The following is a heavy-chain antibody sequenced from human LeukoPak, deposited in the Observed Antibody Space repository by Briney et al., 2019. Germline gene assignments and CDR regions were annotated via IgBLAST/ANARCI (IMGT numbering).Heavy chain of an antibody. V-gene: IGHV3-7*04. CDR1: GFTFSSYW. D-gene: IGHD3-22*01. J-gene: IGHJ3*02. CDR2: IKQDGSEK. CDR3: ARHYYDSSDAFDI. Sequence: GGSLRLSCAASGFTFSSYWMSWVRQAPGKGLEWVANIKQDGSEKYYVDSVKGRFTISRDNAKKSLYLQMNSLRAEDTAVCFCARHYYDSSDAFDIWGQGTMVTVSS.